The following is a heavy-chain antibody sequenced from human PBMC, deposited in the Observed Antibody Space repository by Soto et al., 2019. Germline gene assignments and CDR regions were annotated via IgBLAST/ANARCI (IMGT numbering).Heavy chain of an antibody. D-gene: IGHD6-6*01. CDR2: ISSSSSYT. CDR1: GFTFSDYY. V-gene: IGHV3-11*06. Sequence: GGSLRLSCAASGFTFSDYYMSWIRQAPGKGLEWVSYISSSSSYTNYADSVKGRFTISRDNAKNSLYLQMNSLRAEDTAVYYCARDRGSSGYYYYYYGMDVWGKGTTVTVSS. CDR3: ARDRGSSGYYYYYYGMDV. J-gene: IGHJ6*04.